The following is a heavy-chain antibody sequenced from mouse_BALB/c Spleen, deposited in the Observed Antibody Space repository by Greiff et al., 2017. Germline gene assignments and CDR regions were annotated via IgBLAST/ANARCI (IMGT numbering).Heavy chain of an antibody. CDR1: GFTFSSFG. V-gene: IGHV5-17*02. CDR2: ISSGSSTI. Sequence: EVQGVESGGGLVQPGGSRKLSCAASGFTFSSFGMHWVRQAPEKGLEWVAYISSGSSTIYYADTVKGRFTISRDNPKNTLFLQMTSLRSEDTAMYYCATSYYDYNWYFDVWGAGTTVTVSS. CDR3: ATSYYDYNWYFDV. D-gene: IGHD2-4*01. J-gene: IGHJ1*01.